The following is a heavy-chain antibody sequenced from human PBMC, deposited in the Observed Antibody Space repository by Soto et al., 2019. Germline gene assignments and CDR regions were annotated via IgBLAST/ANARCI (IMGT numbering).Heavy chain of an antibody. CDR2: ISNNGAHT. D-gene: IGHD6-13*01. V-gene: IGHV3-64*01. CDR1: GFTFSNYD. J-gene: IGHJ6*03. Sequence: EAQLVESGGGLVQPGGSLRLSCAASGFTFSNYDMHWVRQAPGKGLEYVSGISNNGAHTDYAKSVKGRFTISRDNSENTLYLQMGSLSAADMALYYCARRGYGSRWPNVYMDVWGKGTTVTVSS. CDR3: ARRGYGSRWPNVYMDV.